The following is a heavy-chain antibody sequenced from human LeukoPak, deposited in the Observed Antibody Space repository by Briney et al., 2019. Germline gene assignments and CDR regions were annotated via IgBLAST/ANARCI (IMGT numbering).Heavy chain of an antibody. V-gene: IGHV4-38-2*02. D-gene: IGHD3-10*01. J-gene: IGHJ5*02. Sequence: SETLSLTCTVSGYSISSGYYWGWIRRPPGKGLEWIGSIYHSGSTYYNPSLKSRVTISVDTSKNQFSLKLSSVTAADTAVYYCARERYYGSGTNKYNWFDPWGQGTLVTVSS. CDR2: IYHSGST. CDR3: ARERYYGSGTNKYNWFDP. CDR1: GYSISSGYY.